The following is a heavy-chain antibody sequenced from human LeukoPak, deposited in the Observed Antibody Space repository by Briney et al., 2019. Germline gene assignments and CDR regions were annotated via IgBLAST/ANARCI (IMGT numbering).Heavy chain of an antibody. CDR1: GGSISSGGYS. V-gene: IGHV4-30-2*01. CDR2: INHSGST. D-gene: IGHD6-6*01. CDR3: ARGPGLLSSIAARQTISFDY. J-gene: IGHJ4*02. Sequence: SQTLSLTCTVSGGSISSGGYSWSWLRQPPGKGLEWIGEINHSGSTNYNPSLKSRVTISVDTSKNQFSLKLSSVTAADTAVYYCARGPGLLSSIAARQTISFDYWGQGTLVTVSS.